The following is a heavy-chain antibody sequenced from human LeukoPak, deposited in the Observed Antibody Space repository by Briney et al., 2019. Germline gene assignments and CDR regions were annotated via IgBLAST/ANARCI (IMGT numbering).Heavy chain of an antibody. Sequence: GESLKISCKGSGYSFTSYWIGWVRQMPGKGLEWMGIIYPGDSDTRYSPSFQGQVTISADKSISTAYLQWSSLKASDTAMYYCARQRCGSTSCYYEFDYWGQGTLVTVSS. CDR3: ARQRCGSTSCYYEFDY. V-gene: IGHV5-51*01. D-gene: IGHD2-2*01. J-gene: IGHJ4*02. CDR2: IYPGDSDT. CDR1: GYSFTSYW.